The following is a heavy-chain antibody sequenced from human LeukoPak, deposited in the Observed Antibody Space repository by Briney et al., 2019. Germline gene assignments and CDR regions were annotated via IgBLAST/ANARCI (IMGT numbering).Heavy chain of an antibody. Sequence: PSETLSLTCAVSGGSISSGGYSWSWIRQPPGKGLEWNGYIYHSGSTYYNPSLKSRVTISVDRSKNQFSLKLSSVTAADTAVYYCARGDPYFDYWGQGTLVTVSS. J-gene: IGHJ4*02. V-gene: IGHV4-30-2*01. CDR3: ARGDPYFDY. CDR2: IYHSGST. CDR1: GGSISSGGYS.